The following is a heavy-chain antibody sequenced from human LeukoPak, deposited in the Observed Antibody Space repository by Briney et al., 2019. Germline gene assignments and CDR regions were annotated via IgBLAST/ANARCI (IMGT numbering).Heavy chain of an antibody. CDR1: GFLFSSYG. D-gene: IGHD3-22*01. V-gene: IGHV3-30*02. J-gene: IGHJ4*02. CDR2: IQYDGSNQ. Sequence: PGGSLRLSCAASGFLFSSYGMHWVRQAPGKGLEWVAFIQYDGSNQYYADSVKGRFTISRDNSKNTLYLQMNSLRTEDTAVYYCASAYYYDSSGYYHYFDYWGQGTLVTVSS. CDR3: ASAYYYDSSGYYHYFDY.